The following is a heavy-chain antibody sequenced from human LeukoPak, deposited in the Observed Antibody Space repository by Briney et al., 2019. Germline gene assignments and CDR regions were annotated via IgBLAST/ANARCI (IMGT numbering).Heavy chain of an antibody. D-gene: IGHD3-10*02. Sequence: PGGSLRLSCEASGFTFTTYSMTWVRQAPGKGLEWVSYISSSCSTIYYADSVKGRFTISRDNAKNSLYLQMNSLRAEDTAVYYCAELGITMIGGVWGKGTTVTISS. V-gene: IGHV3-48*04. CDR2: ISSSCSTI. CDR1: GFTFTTYS. CDR3: AELGITMIGGV. J-gene: IGHJ6*04.